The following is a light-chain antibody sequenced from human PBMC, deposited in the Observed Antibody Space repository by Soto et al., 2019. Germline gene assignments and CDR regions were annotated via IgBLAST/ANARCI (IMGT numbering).Light chain of an antibody. V-gene: IGKV1-9*01. CDR1: QGISSY. CDR2: AAS. Sequence: DIQLTQSTSFLSASVGDRVTITCRASQGISSYVAWYQQKPGKAPKVLIYAASTLKSGVPSRFIGSGSGTEFSLTISSLQPEDFATYHCQQVKNYPLTFGGGTRVEIK. CDR3: QQVKNYPLT. J-gene: IGKJ4*01.